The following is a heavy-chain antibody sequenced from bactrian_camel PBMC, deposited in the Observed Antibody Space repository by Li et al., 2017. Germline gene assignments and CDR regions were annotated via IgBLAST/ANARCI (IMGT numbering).Heavy chain of an antibody. CDR1: GFVYTGYC. J-gene: IGHJ4*01. D-gene: IGHD2*01. Sequence: HVQLVESGGGSVQAGGSLRLSCERSGFVYTGYCISWFRQAPGKEREGVAAIDSDGTTSYSPSVMGRFTISQDNAKNTISLEMNELRVEDTAMYYCAGNLFSLEPTASPLPPQPVPPPTVCVGISCCTANYWDQGTQVTVS. CDR3: AGNLFSLEPTASPLPPQPVPPPTVCVGISCCTANY. V-gene: IGHV3S1*01. CDR2: IDSDGTT.